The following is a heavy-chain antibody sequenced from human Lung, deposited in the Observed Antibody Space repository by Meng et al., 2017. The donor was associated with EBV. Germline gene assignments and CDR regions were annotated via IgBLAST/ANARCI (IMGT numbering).Heavy chain of an antibody. J-gene: IGHJ4*02. CDR2: ITSNAEST. D-gene: IGHD1-1*01. CDR1: GFSFNNFA. Sequence: EVRLVESGGGLVPPGGSLRVSCAGSGFSFNNFAMSWVRQAPGKGLEWVSSITSNAESTFYEDSVKGRFTISRDHSKNTLYLQMNSLRTEDTATYFCAKNDATLTTGFDHWGQGSLVTVSS. CDR3: AKNDATLTTGFDH. V-gene: IGHV3-23*04.